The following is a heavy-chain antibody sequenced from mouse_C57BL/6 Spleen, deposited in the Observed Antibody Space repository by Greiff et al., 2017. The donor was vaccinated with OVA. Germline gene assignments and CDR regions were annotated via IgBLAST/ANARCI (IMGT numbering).Heavy chain of an antibody. V-gene: IGHV1-69*01. Sequence: VQLQQPGAELVMPGASVKLSCKASGYTFTSYWMHWVKQRPGQGLEWIGEIDPSDSYTNYNQKFKGKSTLTVDKSSSTAYMQLSSLTSEDSAVYYCARGEDYYGSREDFDYWGQGTTLTVSS. D-gene: IGHD1-1*01. J-gene: IGHJ2*01. CDR3: ARGEDYYGSREDFDY. CDR1: GYTFTSYW. CDR2: IDPSDSYT.